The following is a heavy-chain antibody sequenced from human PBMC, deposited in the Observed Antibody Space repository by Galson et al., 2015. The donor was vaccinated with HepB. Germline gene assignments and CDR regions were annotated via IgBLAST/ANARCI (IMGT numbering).Heavy chain of an antibody. V-gene: IGHV3-7*01. D-gene: IGHD2-2*01. J-gene: IGHJ6*03. CDR3: ARESAYCSSTSCYQDYYYMDV. CDR2: IKQDGSEK. CDR1: GFTFSSYW. Sequence: SLRLSCAASGFTFSSYWMSWVRQAPGKGLEWVANIKQDGSEKYYVDSVKGRFTISRDNAKNSLYLQMNSLRAEDTAVYYCARESAYCSSTSCYQDYYYMDVWGKGTTVTVSS.